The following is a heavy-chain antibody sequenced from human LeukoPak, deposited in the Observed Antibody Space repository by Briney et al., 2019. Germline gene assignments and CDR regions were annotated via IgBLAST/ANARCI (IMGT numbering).Heavy chain of an antibody. Sequence: GGSLRLSCAASGFTFSSYGMHWVRQAPGKGLEWVAFIRYDGSNKYYADSVKGRFTISRDNAKNSLYLQMNSLRAEDTAVYYCARDGYSSTWYEADYWGQGTLVTVSS. CDR2: IRYDGSNK. CDR3: ARDGYSSTWYEADY. CDR1: GFTFSSYG. D-gene: IGHD6-13*01. V-gene: IGHV3-30*02. J-gene: IGHJ4*02.